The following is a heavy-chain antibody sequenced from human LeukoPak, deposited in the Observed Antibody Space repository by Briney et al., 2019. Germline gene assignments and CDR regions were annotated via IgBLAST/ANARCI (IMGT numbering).Heavy chain of an antibody. Sequence: SGPTLVNPTQTLTLTCTFSGFSLSTSGVGVGWIRQPPGKALEWLALIYWDDDKRYSPSLKSRLTITKDTSKNQVVLTMTNTDPVDTATYYCAHISYYDSKYGMDVWGQGTTVTVSS. CDR1: GFSLSTSGVG. J-gene: IGHJ6*02. V-gene: IGHV2-5*02. CDR3: AHISYYDSKYGMDV. D-gene: IGHD3-22*01. CDR2: IYWDDDK.